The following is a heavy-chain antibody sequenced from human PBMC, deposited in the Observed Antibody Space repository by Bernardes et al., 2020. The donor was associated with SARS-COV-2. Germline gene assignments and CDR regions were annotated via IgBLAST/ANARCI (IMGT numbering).Heavy chain of an antibody. D-gene: IGHD6-25*01. J-gene: IGHJ4*02. Sequence: SGPTLLKPTQTLTLTCTFSGFSLSTSGMGVGWIRQPPGQALQWLGPIHWDDNKRYSPSLKSRLTITHDTPKNQVVLTMTNMDPVDTATYYWAHRVAAAAEFAFWGQGTLVTGSS. CDR2: IHWDDNK. CDR1: GFSLSTSGMG. V-gene: IGHV2-5*02. CDR3: AHRVAAAAEFAF.